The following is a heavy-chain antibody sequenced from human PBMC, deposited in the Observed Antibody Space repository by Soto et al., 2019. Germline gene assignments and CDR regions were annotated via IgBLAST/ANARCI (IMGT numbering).Heavy chain of an antibody. CDR2: ISYDGSNK. Sequence: PGGSLRLSCAASGFTFSSYGMHWVRQAPGKGLEWVAVISYDGSNKYYADSVKGRFTISRDNSKNTLYLQMNSLRAEDTAVYYCAKDLVVVGWNYYYGMDVWGQGTTVTVSS. CDR1: GFTFSSYG. V-gene: IGHV3-30*18. CDR3: AKDLVVVGWNYYYGMDV. J-gene: IGHJ6*02. D-gene: IGHD2-2*01.